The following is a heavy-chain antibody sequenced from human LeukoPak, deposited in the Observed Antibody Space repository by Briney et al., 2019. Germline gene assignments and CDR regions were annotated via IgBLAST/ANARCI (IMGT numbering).Heavy chain of an antibody. Sequence: GGSLRLSCAASAFTFSTYAMGWVRQAPGKGLEWVSAISKSGGSTYYADSVKGRFTISRDNSKNTLYLRVSSLRAEDTAVYYCAKGRGASAGYSPDSWGQGTLVTVSS. CDR3: AKGRGASAGYSPDS. V-gene: IGHV3-23*01. J-gene: IGHJ4*02. D-gene: IGHD6-19*01. CDR2: ISKSGGST. CDR1: AFTFSTYA.